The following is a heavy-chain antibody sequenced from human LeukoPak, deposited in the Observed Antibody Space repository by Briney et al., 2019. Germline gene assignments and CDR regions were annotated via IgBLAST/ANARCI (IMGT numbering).Heavy chain of an antibody. D-gene: IGHD4-17*01. CDR2: IYYSGST. CDR1: VGSISSSSYY. J-gene: IGHJ4*02. Sequence: SETLSLTCTVSVGSISSSSYYWGWIRQPPGKGLEWIGSIYYSGSTYYNPSLKSRVTISVDTSKNQFSLKLSSVTAADTAVYYCARNDGDYAVDYWGQGTLVTVSS. V-gene: IGHV4-39*01. CDR3: ARNDGDYAVDY.